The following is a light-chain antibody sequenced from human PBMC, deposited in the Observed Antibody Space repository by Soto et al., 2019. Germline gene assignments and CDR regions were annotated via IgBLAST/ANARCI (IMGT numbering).Light chain of an antibody. Sequence: DIQLTQSPSFLSASVGDRVTITCRASQGISSYLAWFQQKPGRAPNLLIYGASTLQSGVPSRFSGSGSGTDFTLTLSNLQPEDFATYYCQQLNAYPLTFGQGTRLEIK. CDR1: QGISSY. V-gene: IGKV1-9*01. CDR2: GAS. CDR3: QQLNAYPLT. J-gene: IGKJ5*01.